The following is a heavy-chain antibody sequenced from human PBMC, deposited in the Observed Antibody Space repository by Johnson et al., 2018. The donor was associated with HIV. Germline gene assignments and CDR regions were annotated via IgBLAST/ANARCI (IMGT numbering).Heavy chain of an antibody. D-gene: IGHD1-26*01. CDR2: IRSKANSYAT. CDR1: GFTFSGSA. J-gene: IGHJ3*02. CDR3: TVHSGERTDHDAFDI. Sequence: MQLVESGGGLVQPGGSLKLSCAASGFTFSGSAMHWVRQASGKGLEWVGRIRSKANSYATASAASVKGRFTISRDDSKNTAYLQMNSLKTEDTAVYYCTVHSGERTDHDAFDIWGQGTMVTVSS. V-gene: IGHV3-73*02.